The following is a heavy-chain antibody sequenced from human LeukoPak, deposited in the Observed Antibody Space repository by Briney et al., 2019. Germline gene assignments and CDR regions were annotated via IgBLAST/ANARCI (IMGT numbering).Heavy chain of an antibody. J-gene: IGHJ4*02. CDR1: GFIFSDYG. V-gene: IGHV3-30*02. Sequence: GGSLRLSCAASGFIFSDYGMHWARQAPGKGLEWVTFIRYDGSNKYYADSVKGRFTISRDNSKNTLYLQMNSLRPEDTAVYYCAKEGTDAMPRDLYYWGQGTLVTVSS. CDR2: IRYDGSNK. CDR3: AKEGTDAMPRDLYY. D-gene: IGHD2-2*01.